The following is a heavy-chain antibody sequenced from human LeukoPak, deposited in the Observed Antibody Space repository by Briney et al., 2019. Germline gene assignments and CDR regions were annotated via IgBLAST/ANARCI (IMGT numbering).Heavy chain of an antibody. CDR1: GYTFTSYA. CDR2: INTNTGNP. D-gene: IGHD2-2*01. Sequence: ASVKVSCKASGYTFTSYAMNWVRQAPGQGLEWMGWINTNTGNPTYAQGFTGRFVFSLDTSVSTAYLQISSLKAEDTAVYYCARDWMAGSTSQTTLYSYGMDVWGQGTTVTVSS. J-gene: IGHJ6*02. CDR3: ARDWMAGSTSQTTLYSYGMDV. V-gene: IGHV7-4-1*02.